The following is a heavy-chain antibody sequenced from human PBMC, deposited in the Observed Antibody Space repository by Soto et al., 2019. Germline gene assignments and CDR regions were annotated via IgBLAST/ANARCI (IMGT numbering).Heavy chain of an antibody. CDR2: INPSGGST. CDR1: VDTFNSCY. V-gene: IGHV1-46*02. J-gene: IGHJ6*02. D-gene: IGHD6-13*01. CDR3: ARNHSSSWLYYHYGMDV. Sequence: ASVKVSCASSVDTFNSCYRHWVRQANGQGLEWMGIINPSGGSTSYAQKFQGRVTMTRDTSTSTVYMELSSLRSEDTAVYYCARNHSSSWLYYHYGMDVWGQGTTVTVSS.